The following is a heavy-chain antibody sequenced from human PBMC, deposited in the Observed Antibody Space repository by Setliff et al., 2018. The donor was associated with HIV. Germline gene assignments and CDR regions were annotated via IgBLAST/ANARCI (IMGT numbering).Heavy chain of an antibody. CDR3: ARARGMVRGVISY. V-gene: IGHV4-34*01. CDR2: INHSGST. D-gene: IGHD3-10*01. CDR1: GGSFSGYY. Sequence: SETLSLTCAVYGGSFSGYYWSWIRQPPGKGLEWIGEINHSGSTNYNPPLKSRVTISVDTSKNQFSLKLSSVTAADTAVYYCARARGMVRGVISYWGQGTLVTVSS. J-gene: IGHJ4*02.